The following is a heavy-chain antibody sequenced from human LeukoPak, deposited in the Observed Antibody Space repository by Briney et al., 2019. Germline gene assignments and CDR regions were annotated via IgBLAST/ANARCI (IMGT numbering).Heavy chain of an antibody. CDR3: ARGGAAAGRSYYYYGMDV. CDR1: GFTFSSYA. V-gene: IGHV3-30*03. CDR2: TSYDGYNK. D-gene: IGHD6-13*01. Sequence: GGSLRLSCAASGFTFSSYAMHWVRQASGKGLEWVALTSYDGYNKYYGDSVKGRFTISRDNSKNTLYLQMNSLRADDTAVYYCARGGAAAGRSYYYYGMDVWGQGTTVTVSS. J-gene: IGHJ6*02.